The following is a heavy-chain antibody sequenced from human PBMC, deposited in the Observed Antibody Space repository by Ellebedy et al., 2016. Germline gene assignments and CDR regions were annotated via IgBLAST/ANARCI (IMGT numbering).Heavy chain of an antibody. CDR2: IYPGDSDT. Sequence: GESLKISCKVSGYTFTSFWIGWVRQMPGQGLEWMGIIYPGDSDTRYNPSFQGQVTISVDNSITTAYLQWSSLKASDTAMYYCARHRDSGFKRYFDLWGRGTLVTVSS. D-gene: IGHD2-15*01. J-gene: IGHJ2*01. V-gene: IGHV5-51*01. CDR1: GYTFTSFW. CDR3: ARHRDSGFKRYFDL.